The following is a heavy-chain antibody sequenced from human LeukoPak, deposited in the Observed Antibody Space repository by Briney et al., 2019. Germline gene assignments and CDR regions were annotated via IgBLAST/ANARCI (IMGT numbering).Heavy chain of an antibody. CDR1: GFTFSGSA. CDR2: IRSKANSYST. V-gene: IGHV3-73*01. Sequence: GGSLRLSCAASGFTFSGSAMNWVRQASGKGLEWVCRIRSKANSYSTAYAASVKVRFTISSADSKNTPYLQMHSLKTEALSIYYCTRVYSWSYFRVYWLQGTLVSVPS. CDR3: TRVYSWSYFRVY. J-gene: IGHJ4*02. D-gene: IGHD1-26*01.